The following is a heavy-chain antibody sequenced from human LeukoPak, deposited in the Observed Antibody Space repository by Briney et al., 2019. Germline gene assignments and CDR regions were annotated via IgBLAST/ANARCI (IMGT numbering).Heavy chain of an antibody. Sequence: GGSLRLSCAASGFTFSSYAMSWVRQAPGKGLEWVSAISGSGGSTYYADSVKGRFTISRDNSKNTLYLQTSSLRAEDTAVYYCAKSLVGTTRGYDYWGQGTLVTVSS. CDR3: AKSLVGTTRGYDY. D-gene: IGHD1-26*01. CDR2: ISGSGGST. CDR1: GFTFSSYA. J-gene: IGHJ4*02. V-gene: IGHV3-23*01.